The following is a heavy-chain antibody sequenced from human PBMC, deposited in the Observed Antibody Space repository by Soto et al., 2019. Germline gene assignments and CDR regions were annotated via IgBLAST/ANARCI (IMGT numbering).Heavy chain of an antibody. J-gene: IGHJ4*02. Sequence: GGSLRLSCAASGFTFSDYYMSWIRQAPGKGLEWVSYISSSGSTIYYADSVKGRFTISRDNAKNSLYLQMNSLRAEDTAVYYCARDNLTYSSSWYDYWGQGTLVTVSS. CDR2: ISSSGSTI. D-gene: IGHD6-13*01. CDR3: ARDNLTYSSSWYDY. V-gene: IGHV3-11*01. CDR1: GFTFSDYY.